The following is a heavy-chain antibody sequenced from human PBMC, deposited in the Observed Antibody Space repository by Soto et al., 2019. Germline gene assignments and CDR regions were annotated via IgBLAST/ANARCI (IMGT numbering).Heavy chain of an antibody. V-gene: IGHV3-23*01. Sequence: PGESLVLSSASSGFPLSGYAMILVSPAPGKGLEWVSDISVSGSNTYYADSVKGRFTISRDNSKNTLYLQMNSLRAEDTAVYYCARGGDMSYWHLLQSPPPGSWGQGTLVNVSA. J-gene: IGHJ5*02. CDR2: ISVSGSNT. CDR1: GFPLSGYA. D-gene: IGHD3-16*01. CDR3: ARGGDMSYWHLLQSPPPGS.